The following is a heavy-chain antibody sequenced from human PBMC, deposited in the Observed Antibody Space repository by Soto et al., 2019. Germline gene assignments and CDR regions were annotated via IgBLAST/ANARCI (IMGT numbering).Heavy chain of an antibody. Sequence: PGGSLRLSCAASGFTCSSYSMNWVRHAPGKGQEWVSYISSNRSTIYYADSVKGRFTISRVNAKNSLYLQMNSLRADDSAVYYCAKDPASAVIWFDSWGHATLVTVPS. CDR3: AKDPASAVIWFDS. CDR1: GFTCSSYS. J-gene: IGHJ5*01. CDR2: ISSNRSTI. V-gene: IGHV3-48*01.